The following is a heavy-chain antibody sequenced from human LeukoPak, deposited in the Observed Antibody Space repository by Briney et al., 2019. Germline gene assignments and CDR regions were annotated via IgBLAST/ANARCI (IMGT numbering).Heavy chain of an antibody. CDR1: GGSMSSGGYY. CDR3: ARGSGGYSYGYYYYYYVDV. D-gene: IGHD5-18*01. Sequence: SETLSLTCTVSGGSMSSGGYYWSWIRQPPGKGLEWIGYIYHSGSTYYNPSLKSRVTISVDTSKNQFSLKLSSVTAADTAVYYCARGSGGYSYGYYYYYYVDVWGKGTTVTVSS. J-gene: IGHJ6*03. V-gene: IGHV4-61*08. CDR2: IYHSGST.